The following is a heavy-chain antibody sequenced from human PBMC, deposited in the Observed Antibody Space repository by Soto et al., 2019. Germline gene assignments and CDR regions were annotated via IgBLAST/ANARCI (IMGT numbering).Heavy chain of an antibody. J-gene: IGHJ3*02. D-gene: IGHD2-2*01. CDR3: ARGECSSNYCFTRWALDI. V-gene: IGHV4-34*01. CDR2: INDSGST. CDR1: GGSFSGYY. Sequence: LSLTCGVYGGSFSGYYWTWIRQTPGKGLEWIGEINDSGSTNYKPSLKSRVTISADTSKKQFSLNVTSVTAADTAVYYCARGECSSNYCFTRWALDIWGQGTVVTVSS.